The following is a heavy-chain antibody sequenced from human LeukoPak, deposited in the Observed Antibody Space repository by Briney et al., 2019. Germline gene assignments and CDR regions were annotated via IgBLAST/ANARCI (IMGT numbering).Heavy chain of an antibody. CDR1: GGSFSGYY. D-gene: IGHD3-9*01. V-gene: IGHV4-34*01. Sequence: SETLSLTCAVYGGSFSGYYWSWIRQPPGKGLEWIGEINHSGSTNYNPSLKSRVTISVDTSKNQFSLKLSSVTAADTAVYYCARHEKGYDILTGYYEFFDYWGQGTLVTVSS. J-gene: IGHJ4*02. CDR2: INHSGST. CDR3: ARHEKGYDILTGYYEFFDY.